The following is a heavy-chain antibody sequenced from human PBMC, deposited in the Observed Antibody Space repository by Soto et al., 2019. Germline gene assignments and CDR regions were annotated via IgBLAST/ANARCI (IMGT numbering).Heavy chain of an antibody. CDR3: ARGPRGTWDNWFDP. D-gene: IGHD3-10*01. CDR2: IYYRGST. J-gene: IGHJ5*02. V-gene: IGHV4-59*01. CDR1: GGSISSYY. Sequence: SETLSLTCTVSGGSISSYYWSWIRQPPGKGLEWIGYIYYRGSTNYNPSLKSRVTISVDTSKNQFSLKLSSVTAADTAVYYCARGPRGTWDNWFDPWGQGILVTVSS.